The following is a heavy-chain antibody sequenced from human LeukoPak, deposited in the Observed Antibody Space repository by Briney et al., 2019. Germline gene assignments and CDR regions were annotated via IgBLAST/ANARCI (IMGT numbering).Heavy chain of an antibody. Sequence: GGSLRLSWAASGFNFDGHAMHWVRQAPGKGMEWVSGISWNSDTIAYADSVKGRFTISRDSAKKTLYLQMNSLRPEDTALYYCAKDGRGSGWYSGNWFDPWGQGTLVTVSS. V-gene: IGHV3-9*01. CDR2: ISWNSDTI. J-gene: IGHJ5*02. D-gene: IGHD6-19*01. CDR1: GFNFDGHA. CDR3: AKDGRGSGWYSGNWFDP.